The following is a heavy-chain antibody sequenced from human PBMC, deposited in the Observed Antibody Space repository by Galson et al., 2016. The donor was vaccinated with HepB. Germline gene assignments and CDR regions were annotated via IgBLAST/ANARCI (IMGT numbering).Heavy chain of an antibody. Sequence: SLRLSCATSGFTFGSVWMSWVRQAPGKGLEWVANIKPDGSERYYVDSLKGRFTISRDNAKNSLYLQMNNLRAEDTAVYYCDLYYYDSSGFVEYFQHWGQGTRVTVSS. CDR2: IKPDGSER. CDR1: GFTFGSVW. V-gene: IGHV3-7*03. CDR3: DLYYYDSSGFVEYFQH. J-gene: IGHJ1*01. D-gene: IGHD3-22*01.